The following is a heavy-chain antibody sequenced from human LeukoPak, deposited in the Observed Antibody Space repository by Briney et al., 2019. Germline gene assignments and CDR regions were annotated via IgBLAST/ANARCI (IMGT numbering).Heavy chain of an antibody. Sequence: PGGSLRLSCAACGFTFSNYGMNWVRQAPGKGLEWVAVIWSDGSNKYYADSVKGRFTISRDNSKNTLYLQMNSLRADDTAVFYCASDLYGDFSNFDPWGQGTLVTVSS. V-gene: IGHV3-33*01. CDR2: IWSDGSNK. J-gene: IGHJ5*02. CDR3: ASDLYGDFSNFDP. D-gene: IGHD4-17*01. CDR1: GFTFSNYG.